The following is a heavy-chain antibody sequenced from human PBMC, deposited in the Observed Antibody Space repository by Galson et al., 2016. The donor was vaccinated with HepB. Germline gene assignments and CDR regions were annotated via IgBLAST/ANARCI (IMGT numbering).Heavy chain of an antibody. D-gene: IGHD2-2*01. V-gene: IGHV3-30*18. J-gene: IGHJ4*02. Sequence: SLRLSCAASGFTFNNYAIHWVRQAPGKGLEWVAAISSDGSNKYYVDSVKGRFTISRDNSKNTLYLQMNRLRAEDTAVYFCAKDAILDGGTGCYADYWGQGTLVTVSS. CDR2: ISSDGSNK. CDR1: GFTFNNYA. CDR3: AKDAILDGGTGCYADY.